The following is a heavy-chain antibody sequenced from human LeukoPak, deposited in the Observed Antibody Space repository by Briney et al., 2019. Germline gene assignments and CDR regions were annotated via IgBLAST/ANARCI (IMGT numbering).Heavy chain of an antibody. J-gene: IGHJ6*03. Sequence: GGSLRLSCAASGFTFSSYSMNWVRQAPGKGLGWVSSISSSSSYIYYADSVKGRFTISRDNAKNSLYLQMNSLRAEDTAVYYCASTERYAYSSYYYMDVWGKGTTVTVSS. CDR1: GFTFSSYS. CDR2: ISSSSSYI. D-gene: IGHD3-16*01. CDR3: ASTERYAYSSYYYMDV. V-gene: IGHV3-21*01.